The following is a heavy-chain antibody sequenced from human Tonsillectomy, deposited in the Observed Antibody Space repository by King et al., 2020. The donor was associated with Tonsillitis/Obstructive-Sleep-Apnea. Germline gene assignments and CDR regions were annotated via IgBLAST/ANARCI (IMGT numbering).Heavy chain of an antibody. Sequence: VQLPQWGAGLLKPSETLSLTCAVYGGSFSRYYWSWIRQPPGKGLEWIGEINQSGSTNYNPSLKSRVTISVDTSKNQFSLKLNSVTAADTAVYYCARVYDFLTGGGPAPRFDPWGQGTLVTVSS. J-gene: IGHJ5*02. V-gene: IGHV4-34*01. D-gene: IGHD3-9*01. CDR1: GGSFSRYY. CDR3: ARVYDFLTGGGPAPRFDP. CDR2: INQSGST.